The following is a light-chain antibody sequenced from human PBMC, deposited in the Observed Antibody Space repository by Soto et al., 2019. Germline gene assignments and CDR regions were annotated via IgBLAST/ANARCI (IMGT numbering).Light chain of an antibody. J-gene: IGLJ2*01. V-gene: IGLV2-8*01. Sequence: QSALTQPPSASGSPGRSVAISCTGSSSDVGGHDRVSWYQQQPGKAPKLIIYEVTKRPSGVPDRFSGSRSGNTASLTVSGLQVEDEVDYYCSSYAGSNILSVVFGGGTKLTVL. CDR2: EVT. CDR1: SSDVGGHDR. CDR3: SSYAGSNILSVV.